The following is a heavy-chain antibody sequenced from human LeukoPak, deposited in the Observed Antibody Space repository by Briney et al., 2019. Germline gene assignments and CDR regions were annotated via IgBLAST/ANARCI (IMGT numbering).Heavy chain of an antibody. Sequence: PSETLSLTCTVSGGSISSYYWSWIRQPPGKGLEWIGYIYTSGSTNYNPSLTSRVTISVDTSTNQSSLKLSSVTATDTAVYYCATRFSSSPPYFDYWGQGTLVTASS. J-gene: IGHJ4*02. CDR1: GGSISSYY. CDR2: IYTSGST. D-gene: IGHD6-13*01. CDR3: ATRFSSSPPYFDY. V-gene: IGHV4-4*09.